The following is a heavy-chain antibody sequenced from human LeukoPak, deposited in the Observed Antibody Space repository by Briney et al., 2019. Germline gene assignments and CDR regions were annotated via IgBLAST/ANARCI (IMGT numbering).Heavy chain of an antibody. CDR1: GFLFGNFW. V-gene: IGHV3-74*01. Sequence: PGGSLRLSCVVSGFLFGNFWMHWVRQVPGKGLVWVARMDTDGRTTDYADSVKGRFTISRDNARNTLYLQMRSLRADDTALYYCATDVTGSEDCWGQGTLVTVSS. J-gene: IGHJ4*02. CDR2: MDTDGRTT. D-gene: IGHD6-25*01. CDR3: ATDVTGSEDC.